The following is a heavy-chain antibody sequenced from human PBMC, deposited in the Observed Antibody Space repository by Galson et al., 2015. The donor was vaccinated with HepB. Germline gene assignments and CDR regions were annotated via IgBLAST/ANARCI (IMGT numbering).Heavy chain of an antibody. CDR3: ARAELGIAAAEGHYYYYYMDV. CDR1: GGTFSSYA. CDR2: IIPIFGTA. Sequence: SVKVSCKASGGTFSSYAISWVRQAPGQGLEWRGGIIPIFGTANYAQKFQGRVTITADESTSTAYMELSSLRSEDTAVYYCARAELGIAAAEGHYYYYYMDVWGKGATVTVSS. V-gene: IGHV1-69*13. J-gene: IGHJ6*03. D-gene: IGHD6-13*01.